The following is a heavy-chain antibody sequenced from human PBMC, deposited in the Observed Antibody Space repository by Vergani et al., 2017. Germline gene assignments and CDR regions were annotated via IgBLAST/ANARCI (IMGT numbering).Heavy chain of an antibody. Sequence: EVQLLESGGGLVQPGGSLRLSCAASGFTFSSYAMSWVRQAPGKGLEWVSAISGSGGSTYYADSVKGRFTISRDNSKNTLYLQMNSLRAEDTAVYYGAKDLLWFGELGGGFDPWGQGTLVTVSS. CDR2: ISGSGGST. V-gene: IGHV3-23*01. CDR3: AKDLLWFGELGGGFDP. J-gene: IGHJ5*02. CDR1: GFTFSSYA. D-gene: IGHD3-10*01.